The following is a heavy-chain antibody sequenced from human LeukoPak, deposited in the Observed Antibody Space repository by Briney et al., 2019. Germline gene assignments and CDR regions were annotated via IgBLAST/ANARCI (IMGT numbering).Heavy chain of an antibody. CDR3: AKDLYYYDSSGYSA. V-gene: IGHV3-30*18. D-gene: IGHD3-22*01. CDR1: GFTFSSYG. Sequence: PGRSLRLSCAASGFTFSSYGMHWVRQAPGKGLEWVAVISYDGSNKYYADSVKGRFTISRDNSKNTPYLQMNSLRAEDTAVYYCAKDLYYYDSSGYSAWGQGTLVTVSS. CDR2: ISYDGSNK. J-gene: IGHJ5*02.